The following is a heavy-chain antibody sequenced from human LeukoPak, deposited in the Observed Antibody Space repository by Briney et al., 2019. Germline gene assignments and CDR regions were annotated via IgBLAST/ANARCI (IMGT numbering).Heavy chain of an antibody. V-gene: IGHV4-39*01. J-gene: IGHJ6*03. D-gene: IGHD4-11*01. CDR2: IYYSGST. CDR3: ASEPYSNYDYYYYMDV. CDR1: GGSISSSSYY. Sequence: SKTLSLTCTVSGGSISSSSYYWGWIRQPPGKGLEWIGSIYYSGSTYYNPSLKSRVTISVDTSKNQFSLKLSSVTAADTAVYYCASEPYSNYDYYYYMDVWGKGTTVTVSS.